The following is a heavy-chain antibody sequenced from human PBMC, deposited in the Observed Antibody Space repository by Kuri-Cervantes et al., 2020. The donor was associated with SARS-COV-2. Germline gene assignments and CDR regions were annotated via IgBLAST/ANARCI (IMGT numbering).Heavy chain of an antibody. Sequence: ESLKISCTVSGGSISSYYWSWIRQPPGKGLEWIGYIYYSGSTNYNPSLKSRVTISVDTSKNQFSLKLSSVTAADTAVYYCARTDIVLMVYAIFREDYWGQGTLVTVSS. V-gene: IGHV4-59*01. J-gene: IGHJ4*02. CDR3: ARTDIVLMVYAIFREDY. D-gene: IGHD2-8*01. CDR2: IYYSGST. CDR1: GGSISSYY.